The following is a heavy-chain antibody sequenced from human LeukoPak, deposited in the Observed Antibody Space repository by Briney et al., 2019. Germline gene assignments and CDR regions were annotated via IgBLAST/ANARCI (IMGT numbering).Heavy chain of an antibody. J-gene: IGHJ4*02. CDR2: ISGSGGST. CDR3: AKSGGNVQVTPLDY. V-gene: IGHV3-23*01. Sequence: GGSLRLSCAASGFTFSSYAMSWVRQAPGKGLEWVSAISGSGGSTYYADSVKGRFTISRDNSKNTLYLQMNSLRAEDTAVSYCAKSGGNVQVTPLDYWGQGTLVTVSS. D-gene: IGHD4-23*01. CDR1: GFTFSSYA.